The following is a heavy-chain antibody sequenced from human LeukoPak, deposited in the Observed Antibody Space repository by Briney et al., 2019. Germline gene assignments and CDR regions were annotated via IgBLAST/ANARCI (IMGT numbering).Heavy chain of an antibody. CDR2: MYTSGTT. CDR1: GDSISSYY. CDR3: ARDQGSYYGVDV. V-gene: IGHV4-4*07. J-gene: IGHJ6*02. Sequence: SETLSLTCTVSGDSISSYYWSWIRQPAGKGLEWIGRMYTSGTTKYNPSLKSRVTMSVDTSNNQFSLKVSSVTAADTAVYYCARDQGSYYGVDVWGQGTTVTVSS.